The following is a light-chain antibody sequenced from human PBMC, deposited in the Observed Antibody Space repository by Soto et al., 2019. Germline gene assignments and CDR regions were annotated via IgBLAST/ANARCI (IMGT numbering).Light chain of an antibody. J-gene: IGKJ1*01. CDR2: GAS. Sequence: EIVLKQSPATLSVYQGEIFTLSGRASESVDINLAWYQQKPGQAPRLLIYGASTRATDMPGTVSVRGAWKEFTLTISSLKSEDVTVDGCQQYKNWPRPFCQGTKVDIK. V-gene: IGKV3-15*01. CDR3: QQYKNWPRP. CDR1: ESVDIN.